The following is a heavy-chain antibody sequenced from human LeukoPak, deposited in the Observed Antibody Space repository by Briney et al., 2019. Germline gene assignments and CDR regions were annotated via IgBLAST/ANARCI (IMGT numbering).Heavy chain of an antibody. D-gene: IGHD3-22*01. CDR2: IYTSGST. J-gene: IGHJ6*03. Sequence: SETLSLTCTVSGGSISSYCWSWLRQPAGKGLEWLGRIYTSGSTNYNPPLKSRVPMSVDTSKNQFSLKLSSVTAAETGVYYCAGGYYYAYYYYYMDVWGKGTTVTISS. V-gene: IGHV4-4*07. CDR1: GGSISSYC. CDR3: AGGYYYAYYYYYMDV.